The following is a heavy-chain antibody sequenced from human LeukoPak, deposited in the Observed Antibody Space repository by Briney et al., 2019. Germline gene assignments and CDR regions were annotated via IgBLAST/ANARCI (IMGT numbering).Heavy chain of an antibody. CDR3: ARRFRD. Sequence: GGSLRLSCVGSGLIFSGFEMNWVRQAPGKGLEWVSYIKDDGSLKTCADSVKGRFTISRDNSKNSLYLQMSSLRAEDTATYYCARRFRDWGRGILVTVSA. CDR1: GLIFSGFE. CDR2: IKDDGSLK. J-gene: IGHJ4*02. D-gene: IGHD5-24*01. V-gene: IGHV3-48*03.